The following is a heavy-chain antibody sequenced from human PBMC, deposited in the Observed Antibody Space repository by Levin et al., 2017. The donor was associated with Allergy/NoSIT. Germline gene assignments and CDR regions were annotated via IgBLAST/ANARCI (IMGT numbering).Heavy chain of an antibody. D-gene: IGHD4-17*01. V-gene: IGHV3-48*03. Sequence: SCAASGFTFNIFEMNWVRQAPGKGLEWVSYISSSRSTIYYADSVKGRFTISRDNAKNSLYLQMNSLRGEDTAVYYCARGGYGDYLYYFDYWGQGTLVTVSS. CDR3: ARGGYGDYLYYFDY. CDR2: ISSSRSTI. J-gene: IGHJ4*02. CDR1: GFTFNIFE.